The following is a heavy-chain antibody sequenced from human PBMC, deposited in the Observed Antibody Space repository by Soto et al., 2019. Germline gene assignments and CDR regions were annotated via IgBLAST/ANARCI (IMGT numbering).Heavy chain of an antibody. V-gene: IGHV4-59*08. D-gene: IGHD3-10*01. CDR3: ARASLLLWFGEQHYYFDY. CDR2: IYYSGST. Sequence: SSETLSLTCTVSGGSISSYYWSWIRQPPGKGLEWIGYIYYSGSTNYNPSLKSRVTISVDTSKNQFSLKLSSVTAADTAVYYCARASLLLWFGEQHYYFDYWGQGTLVTVSS. J-gene: IGHJ4*02. CDR1: GGSISSYY.